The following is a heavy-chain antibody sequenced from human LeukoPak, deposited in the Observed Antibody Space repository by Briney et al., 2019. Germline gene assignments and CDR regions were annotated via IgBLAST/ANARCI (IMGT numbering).Heavy chain of an antibody. CDR2: ITPHSGAT. D-gene: IGHD3-10*01. CDR1: GYRFTTYY. V-gene: IGHV1-46*01. CDR3: AKDIRPYYGSGSYTYYFDY. Sequence: ASVKVSCKVSGYRFTTYYIHRVRQAPGQGLEWMGIITPHSGATTYAQSFQDRVTMTRDMSTGTVYVELSSLTSEDTALYYCAKDIRPYYGSGSYTYYFDYWGQGTLVTVSS. J-gene: IGHJ4*02.